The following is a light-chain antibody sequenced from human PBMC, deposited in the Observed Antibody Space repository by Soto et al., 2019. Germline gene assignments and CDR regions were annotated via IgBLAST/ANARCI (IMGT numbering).Light chain of an antibody. CDR1: QSVSNN. CDR2: GAS. Sequence: DIVMTQSPATLSVSPGERATLSCRASQSVSNNLAWYQQKPGQAPRLHIYGASTRATDIPARFSGSGSGTEFTLAISSLQSEDSAVYYCQQYNNWPPYTLGQGTRLEIK. J-gene: IGKJ2*01. V-gene: IGKV3-15*01. CDR3: QQYNNWPPYT.